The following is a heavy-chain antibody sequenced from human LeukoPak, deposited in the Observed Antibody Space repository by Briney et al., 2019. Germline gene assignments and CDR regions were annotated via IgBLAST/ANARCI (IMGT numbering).Heavy chain of an antibody. Sequence: GGSLRLSCAASGFTFSSYSMHWVRQAPGKGLEWVVRIGPDGSTEHYTDSVKGRFTISRDNSRKTVYLEMNSLRVEDTAVYYCARDGDYSSGYGKDYWGQGTLVTVSS. V-gene: IGHV3-30*03. CDR3: ARDGDYSSGYGKDY. CDR2: IGPDGSTE. J-gene: IGHJ4*02. CDR1: GFTFSSYS. D-gene: IGHD5-18*01.